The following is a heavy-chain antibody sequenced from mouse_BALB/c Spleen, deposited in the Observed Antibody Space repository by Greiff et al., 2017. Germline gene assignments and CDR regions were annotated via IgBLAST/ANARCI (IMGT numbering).Heavy chain of an antibody. Sequence: VKLVESGPGLVAPSQSLSITCTVSGFSLTDYGVSWIRQPPGKGLEWLGVIWGGGSTYYNSALKSRLSISKDNSKSQVFLKMNSLQTDDTARYYCARDYGSRDYAMDYWGQGTSVTVSS. J-gene: IGHJ4*01. V-gene: IGHV2-6-5*01. CDR3: ARDYGSRDYAMDY. D-gene: IGHD1-1*01. CDR1: GFSLTDYG. CDR2: IWGGGST.